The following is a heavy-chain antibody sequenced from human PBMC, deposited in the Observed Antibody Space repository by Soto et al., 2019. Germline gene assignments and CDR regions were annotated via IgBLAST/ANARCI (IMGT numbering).Heavy chain of an antibody. J-gene: IGHJ6*02. V-gene: IGHV1-69*01. D-gene: IGHD1-1*01. CDR2: IIPIFSSA. CDR3: ANTTGASYILHSMDV. Sequence: QVQLVQSGAEVKKPGSSVKVSCKASGGSFNSYAISWVRQAPGQGIEWLGGIIPIFSSANYAQKFKGRLTITADESTSTAYMDLSSLTTDDTAVYYCANTTGASYILHSMDVLCQGTTVTVSS. CDR1: GGSFNSYA.